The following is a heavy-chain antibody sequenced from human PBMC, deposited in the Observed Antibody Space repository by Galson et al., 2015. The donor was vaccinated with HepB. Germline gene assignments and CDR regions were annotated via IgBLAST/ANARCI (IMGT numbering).Heavy chain of an antibody. CDR1: GYTFTSYY. D-gene: IGHD3-22*01. CDR3: ARDVPYYYDSSGYQIDY. Sequence: SVKVSCKASGYTFTSYYMHWVRQAPGQGLEWMGIINPSGGSTSYAQKFQGRVTMTRDTSTSTVYMELCSLRSEDTAVYYCARDVPYYYDSSGYQIDYWGQGTLVTVSS. CDR2: INPSGGST. J-gene: IGHJ4*02. V-gene: IGHV1-46*01.